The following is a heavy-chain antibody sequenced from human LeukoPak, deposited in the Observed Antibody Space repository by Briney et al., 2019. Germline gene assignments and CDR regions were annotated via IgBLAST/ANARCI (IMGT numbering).Heavy chain of an antibody. CDR2: IYYSGST. V-gene: IGHV4-30-4*01. Sequence: NPSETLSLTCTVSGGSISSGDYYWSWIRQPPGKGLEWIGYIYYSGSTYYNPSLKSRVTISVDTSKNQFSLKLSSVTAADTAVYYCARARGYDYVDYWGQGTLVTVSS. CDR1: GGSISSGDYY. J-gene: IGHJ4*02. D-gene: IGHD5-12*01. CDR3: ARARGYDYVDY.